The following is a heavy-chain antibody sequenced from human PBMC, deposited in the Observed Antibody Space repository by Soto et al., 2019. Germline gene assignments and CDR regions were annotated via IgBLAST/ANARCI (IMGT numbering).Heavy chain of an antibody. J-gene: IGHJ4*02. D-gene: IGHD1-1*01. CDR1: GFDFNIYW. Sequence: VQLVESGGGLVQPGGSLRLSCATSGFDFNIYWMHWARQVPGKGLVWLSRINQDGTSAGYAESVRGRFTISRDNAKKTVYLQMNSLRVEDTAVYYCVEEGGAGTGYWGQGTLVTVSS. CDR3: VEEGGAGTGY. CDR2: INQDGTSA. V-gene: IGHV3-74*01.